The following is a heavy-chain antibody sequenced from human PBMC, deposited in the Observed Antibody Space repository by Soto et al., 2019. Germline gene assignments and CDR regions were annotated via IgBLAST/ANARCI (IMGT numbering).Heavy chain of an antibody. J-gene: IGHJ4*02. Sequence: QITLKESGPSLIKPTQTLALTCTFSGFSFNTRGVGVAWIRQPPGKTLEWLAVIYWDNDRRYRPSLTDRLSITKDMSTKQVVLTMTHVDPVDTGTYYCAHLVPGPLSFAYWGQGALVTVSS. CDR1: GFSFNTRGVG. CDR2: IYWDNDR. CDR3: AHLVPGPLSFAY. V-gene: IGHV2-5*02. D-gene: IGHD6-19*01.